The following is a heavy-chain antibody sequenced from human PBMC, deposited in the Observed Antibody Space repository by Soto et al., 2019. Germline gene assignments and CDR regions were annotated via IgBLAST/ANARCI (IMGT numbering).Heavy chain of an antibody. CDR3: ARVVAVAAEFDY. CDR1: GFTFSSYA. CDR2: ISYDGSNK. Sequence: GGSLRLSCAASGFTFSSYAMHWVRQAPGKGLEWVAVISYDGSNKYYADSVKGRFTISRDNSKNTLYLQMNSLRAEDTAVYYCARVVAVAAEFDYWGQGTLVTVSS. D-gene: IGHD6-19*01. V-gene: IGHV3-30-3*01. J-gene: IGHJ4*02.